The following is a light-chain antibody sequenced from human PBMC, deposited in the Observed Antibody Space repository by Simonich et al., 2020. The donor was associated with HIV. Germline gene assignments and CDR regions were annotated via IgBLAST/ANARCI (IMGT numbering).Light chain of an antibody. CDR3: CSYTSTSNVI. J-gene: IGLJ2*01. Sequence: QSALTQPASVSGSPGQSITISCTGTSSDVGAYNYVSWYQLRPGKAPKLMIYDVTVRPSGLSELFSGSKSGNTASLTISGLQAEDEADYYCCSYTSTSNVIFGGGTKLTVL. V-gene: IGLV2-14*03. CDR1: SSDVGAYNY. CDR2: DVT.